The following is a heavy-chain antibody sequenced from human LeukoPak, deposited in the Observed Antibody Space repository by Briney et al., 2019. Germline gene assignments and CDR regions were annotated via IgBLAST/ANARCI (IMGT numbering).Heavy chain of an antibody. J-gene: IGHJ1*01. CDR3: ARGGAQWLVEYFQH. CDR2: IYYSGST. Sequence: SETLSLTCTVSGGSISSYYWSWIRQPPGKGLEWIGYIYYSGSTNYNPSLKSRVTISVDTSKNQFSLKLSSVTAADTAVYYCARGGAQWLVEYFQHWGQGTLVTVSS. CDR1: GGSISSYY. V-gene: IGHV4-59*12. D-gene: IGHD6-19*01.